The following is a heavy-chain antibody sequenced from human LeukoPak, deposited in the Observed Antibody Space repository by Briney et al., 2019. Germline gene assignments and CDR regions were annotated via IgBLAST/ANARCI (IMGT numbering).Heavy chain of an antibody. CDR3: AREAGAPFNWFDP. D-gene: IGHD1-26*01. CDR1: GFTFGSYS. V-gene: IGHV3-21*01. Sequence: GGSLRLSCAASGFTFGSYSMNWVRQAPGKGLEWVSSISSSSSYIYYADSVKGRFTISRDNAKNSLYLQMNSLRAEDTAVYYCAREAGAPFNWFDPWGQGTRVTVSS. J-gene: IGHJ5*02. CDR2: ISSSSSYI.